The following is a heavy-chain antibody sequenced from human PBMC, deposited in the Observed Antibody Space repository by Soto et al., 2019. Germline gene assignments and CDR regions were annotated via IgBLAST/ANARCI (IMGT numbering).Heavy chain of an antibody. J-gene: IGHJ4*02. CDR2: ITPYNGHT. D-gene: IGHD1-26*01. V-gene: IGHV1-18*01. CDR1: GYTFSSDG. CDR3: ARFIVGPRPPSSFYFDL. Sequence: QAHLVQSGAEVKKPGASLKVSCKASGYTFSSDGISWVRQAPGQGPEWIAWITPYNGHTNYGEKFHGRVTMNADTSTSTAYMELRGLRSDDTAVYYCARFIVGPRPPSSFYFDLWGQGTPVTVSS.